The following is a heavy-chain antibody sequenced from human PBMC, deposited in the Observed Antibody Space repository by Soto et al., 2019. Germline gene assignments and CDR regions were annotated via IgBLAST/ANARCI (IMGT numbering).Heavy chain of an antibody. J-gene: IGHJ4*02. CDR2: IKSNADGGTT. CDR1: GFTFTNAW. CDR3: ATNPLY. V-gene: IGHV3-15*07. Sequence: EVQMVESGGGLVKPGGSLRLSCAASGFTFTNAWLNWVRQTPGKGLEWVGRIKSNADGGTTDYTAPVKGRFTISRDDSKNTLFLQMNSLKTEETAVYYCATNPLYWGRGTLVTVSS.